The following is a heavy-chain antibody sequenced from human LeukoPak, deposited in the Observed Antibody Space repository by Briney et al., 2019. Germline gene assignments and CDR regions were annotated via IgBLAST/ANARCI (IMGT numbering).Heavy chain of an antibody. CDR3: ARDGGSYYNWFDP. CDR1: GFTFSSYS. J-gene: IGHJ5*02. CDR2: ISSSSSYI. Sequence: TGGSLRLSCAASGFTFSSYSMNWVRQAPGKGLEWVSSISSSSSYIYYADSVKGRFTISRDNAKNSLYLQMNSLRAEDTAVYYCARDGGSYYNWFDPWGQGTLVTVSS. D-gene: IGHD1-26*01. V-gene: IGHV3-21*01.